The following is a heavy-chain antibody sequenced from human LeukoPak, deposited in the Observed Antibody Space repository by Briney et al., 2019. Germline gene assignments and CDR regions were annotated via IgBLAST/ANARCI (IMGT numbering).Heavy chain of an antibody. Sequence: PSETLSLTCTVSGYSISSGYYWGWIRQPPGKGLEWIGSIYHSGSTYYNPSLKSRVTISEDTSKNQFSLKLSSVTAADTAVYYCARDRVWFGELLGYYYYYMDVWGKGTTVTVSS. D-gene: IGHD3-10*01. CDR2: IYHSGST. CDR1: GYSISSGYY. V-gene: IGHV4-38-2*02. CDR3: ARDRVWFGELLGYYYYYMDV. J-gene: IGHJ6*03.